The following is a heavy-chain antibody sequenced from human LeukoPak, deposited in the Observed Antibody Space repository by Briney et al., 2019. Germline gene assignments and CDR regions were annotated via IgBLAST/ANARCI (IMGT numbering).Heavy chain of an antibody. J-gene: IGHJ6*04. D-gene: IGHD3-10*01. CDR1: QFTFNRYW. V-gene: IGHV3-7*01. CDR3: AELGITMIGGV. Sequence: GGSLRLSCAASQFTFNRYWMIWVRQAPGKGLEWVANIKQDGSEKYYVDSVKGRFTISRDNAKNSLYLQMNSLRAEDTAVYYCAELGITMIGGVWGKGTTVTVSS. CDR2: IKQDGSEK.